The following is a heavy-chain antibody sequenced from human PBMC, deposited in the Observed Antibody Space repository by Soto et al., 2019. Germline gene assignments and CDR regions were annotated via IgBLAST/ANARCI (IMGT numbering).Heavy chain of an antibody. CDR2: ISAYNGNT. D-gene: IGHD6-19*01. V-gene: IGHV1-18*01. CDR1: GYTFTSYG. Sequence: QVQLVQSGAEVKKPGASVKVSCKASGYTFTSYGISWVRQAPGQGLEWMGWISAYNGNTKYAQKLQGRDTMTTDTSTSTAYIELRSLRSADTDVYYSARDLAGAPIDYWGQGTLVTVSS. CDR3: ARDLAGAPIDY. J-gene: IGHJ4*02.